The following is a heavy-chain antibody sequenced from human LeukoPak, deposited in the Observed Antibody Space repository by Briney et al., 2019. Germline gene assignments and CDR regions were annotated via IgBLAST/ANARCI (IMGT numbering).Heavy chain of an antibody. V-gene: IGHV4-59*11. CDR1: GGSISGHY. D-gene: IGHD3-16*01. CDR2: IHYSGEA. CDR3: ARFGVDYDMDV. Sequence: RPSETLSLTCTVSGGSISGHYWTWIRQPPGKGLEWIGQIHYSGEADYNPSLKTRIDISVDMSKNQMSLKVNSVTAADTAVYYCARFGVDYDMDVWGQGTAVTVS. J-gene: IGHJ6*02.